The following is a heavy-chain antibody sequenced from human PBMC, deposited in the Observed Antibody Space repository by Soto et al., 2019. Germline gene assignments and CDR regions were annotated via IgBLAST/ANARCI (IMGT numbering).Heavy chain of an antibody. CDR3: ARGPYGDNAFHI. CDR2: IAPHRDGT. V-gene: IGHV1-2*02. CDR1: GYSFTDYY. D-gene: IGHD4-17*01. Sequence: ASVKVSCKASGYSFTDYYMHWIRQAPGQGLEWMGWIAPHRDGTEFAQKFQGRITLTGDTSTSTAYMELKGLTSADTAVYFCARGPYGDNAFHIWGQGTVVTVS. J-gene: IGHJ3*02.